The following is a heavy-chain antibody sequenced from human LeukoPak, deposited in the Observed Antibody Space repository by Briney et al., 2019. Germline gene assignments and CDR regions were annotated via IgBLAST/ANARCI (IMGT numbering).Heavy chain of an antibody. CDR1: GASITSYY. J-gene: IGHJ4*02. CDR3: ARDLRAAY. Sequence: SETLSLTCTVSGASITSYYWTWIRQPPGKGLEWIGYIHYSGSTNYNPSLKSRVTISVDTSKNQFSLKLSSVTAADTAVYYCARDLRAAYWGQGPLVTVSS. D-gene: IGHD3-16*01. CDR2: IHYSGST. V-gene: IGHV4-59*01.